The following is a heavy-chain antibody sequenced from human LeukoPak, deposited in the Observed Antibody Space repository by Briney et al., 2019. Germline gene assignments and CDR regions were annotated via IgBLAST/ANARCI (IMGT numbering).Heavy chain of an antibody. CDR2: IYYSGNT. Sequence: SETLSLTCTVSGGSIRSTSYYWGWIRQPPGKGLQWMGSIYYSGNTYYNPSLKSRVTISVDTSKNQLSLKLSSVTAADTAVYFCARGITAAGTNIDYWGQGTLVTVSS. CDR3: ARGITAAGTNIDY. J-gene: IGHJ4*02. V-gene: IGHV4-39*07. CDR1: GGSIRSTSYY. D-gene: IGHD6-13*01.